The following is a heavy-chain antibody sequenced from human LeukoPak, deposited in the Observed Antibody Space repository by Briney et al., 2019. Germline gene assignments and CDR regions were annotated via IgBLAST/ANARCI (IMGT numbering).Heavy chain of an antibody. V-gene: IGHV4-59*01. D-gene: IGHD3-9*01. Sequence: SETLSLTCTVSGGSISSSYWSWIRQPPGKGLEWIGYIYYTGSTTYNPSLKSRVTISVDTSKNQFSLKLRSVTAADTAVYYCARSNYDILTGYGWFDPWGQGTLVTVSP. CDR1: GGSISSSY. CDR2: IYYTGST. J-gene: IGHJ5*02. CDR3: ARSNYDILTGYGWFDP.